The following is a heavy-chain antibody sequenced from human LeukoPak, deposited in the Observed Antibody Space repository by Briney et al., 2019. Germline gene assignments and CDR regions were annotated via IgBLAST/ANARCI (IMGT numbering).Heavy chain of an antibody. CDR1: GGSFSGYY. CDR2: INHSGST. Sequence: SETLSLTCAVYGGSFSGYYWSWIRQPPGKGLEWIGEINHSGSTNYNPSLKSRVTISVDTSKTQFSLKLSSVTAADTAVYYGARVSRRRYDFWSGYYRRDAFDIWGQGTMVTVSS. D-gene: IGHD3-3*01. V-gene: IGHV4-34*01. J-gene: IGHJ3*02. CDR3: ARVSRRRYDFWSGYYRRDAFDI.